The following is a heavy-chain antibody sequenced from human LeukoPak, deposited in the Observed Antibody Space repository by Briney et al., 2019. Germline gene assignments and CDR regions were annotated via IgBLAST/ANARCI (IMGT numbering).Heavy chain of an antibody. CDR1: GFTFSSYW. CDR2: INSDGSST. V-gene: IGHV3-74*01. Sequence: PGGSLRLSCAASGFTFSSYWMHWVRQAPGKGLVWVSRINSDGSSTSYADSVKGRFTISRDNAKNTLYLQMNSLRAEDTAVYYCARGGKGGSMIVVVKGFDYWGQGTLVTVSS. J-gene: IGHJ4*02. CDR3: ARGGKGGSMIVVVKGFDY. D-gene: IGHD3-22*01.